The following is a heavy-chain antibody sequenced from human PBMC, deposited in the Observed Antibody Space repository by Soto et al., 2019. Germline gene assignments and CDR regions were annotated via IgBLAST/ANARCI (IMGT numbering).Heavy chain of an antibody. CDR3: AKTGPYDILTYWYFDL. J-gene: IGHJ2*01. V-gene: IGHV4-39*01. D-gene: IGHD3-9*01. Sequence: QLQLQESGPGLVKPSETLSLTCIVSGDSISSSSYYWVWIRQPPGKRLEWIGSIYYSGTTYYNPSLESRVTISIDTSKNQFSLKLSSLTAADTAVYYCAKTGPYDILTYWYFDLWGRGTLVTVSS. CDR2: IYYSGTT. CDR1: GDSISSSSYY.